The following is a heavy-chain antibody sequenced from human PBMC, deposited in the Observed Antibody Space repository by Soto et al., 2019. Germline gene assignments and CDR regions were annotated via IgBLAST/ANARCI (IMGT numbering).Heavy chain of an antibody. V-gene: IGHV1-2*04. Sequence: ASVKVSCKASGYTFTGYYMHWVRQAPGQGLEWMGWINPNSGGTNYAQKFQGWVTMTRDTSISTAYMELSRLRSDDTAVYYCARSGQVYSSSRGDFDYWGQGTLVTVSS. D-gene: IGHD6-6*01. CDR2: INPNSGGT. CDR3: ARSGQVYSSSRGDFDY. CDR1: GYTFTGYY. J-gene: IGHJ4*02.